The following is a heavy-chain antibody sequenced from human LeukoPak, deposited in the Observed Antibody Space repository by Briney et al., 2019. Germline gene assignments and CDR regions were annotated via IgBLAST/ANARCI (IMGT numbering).Heavy chain of an antibody. CDR2: IHHSGTT. J-gene: IGHJ6*03. V-gene: IGHV4-34*01. Sequence: SETLSLTCAVYDGSFRDSYWTWIRQRPGKGLEWIGEIHHSGTTNFNPSLQSRVSISVDTAKNQFFLRVASMTAADTALYYCARGRKVSGVRRINWARHENYFFYYIDVWGKGTSVSVSS. D-gene: IGHD1-14*01. CDR3: ARGRKVSGVRRINWARHENYFFYYIDV. CDR1: DGSFRDSY.